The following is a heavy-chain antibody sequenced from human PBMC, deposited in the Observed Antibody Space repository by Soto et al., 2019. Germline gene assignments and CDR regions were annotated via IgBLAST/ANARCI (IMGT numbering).Heavy chain of an antibody. Sequence: QVQLVQSGAEVKKPGASVKVSCKASGYTFTSYDINWVRQATGQGLEWMGWMNPNSGNTGYAQKFQGRVTMTRNTSISTAYMALSSLRSEDTAVYYCARGGSLLRYFDWLPPDYWGQGTLVTVSS. CDR1: GYTFTSYD. CDR3: ARGGSLLRYFDWLPPDY. V-gene: IGHV1-8*01. J-gene: IGHJ4*02. CDR2: MNPNSGNT. D-gene: IGHD3-9*01.